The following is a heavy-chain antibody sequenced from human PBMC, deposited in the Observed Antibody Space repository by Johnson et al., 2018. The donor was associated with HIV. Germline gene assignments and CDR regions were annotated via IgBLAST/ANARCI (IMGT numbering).Heavy chain of an antibody. Sequence: VQVVESGGGVVQPGGSLRLSCAASGFTFDDYGIHWVRQAPGKGLEWVAFTQYDGSNKYYTASVTGRFTISRDNSKTTLYLQMNRRRDEDTALYYWAGDFVAFGECTAFDIWGKGTRVTVSS. CDR1: GFTFDDYG. V-gene: IGHV3-30*02. CDR3: AGDFVAFGECTAFDI. J-gene: IGHJ3*02. D-gene: IGHD3-10*01. CDR2: TQYDGSNK.